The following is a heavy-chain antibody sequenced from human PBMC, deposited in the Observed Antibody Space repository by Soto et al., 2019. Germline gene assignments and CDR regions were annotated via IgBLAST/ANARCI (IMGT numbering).Heavy chain of an antibody. V-gene: IGHV3-23*01. CDR1: GFTLNSYA. Sequence: GGSLRLSCAAFGFTLNSYAMSRVLQAPGKGLEWVSAISANGDDIHFAGSVKGRFTISRDISKNTLHLQMSSLRAEDTAIYFCAKSADEWGPRNYFDSWGQGTLVTVSS. CDR2: ISANGDDI. CDR3: AKSADEWGPRNYFDS. J-gene: IGHJ4*02. D-gene: IGHD1-26*01.